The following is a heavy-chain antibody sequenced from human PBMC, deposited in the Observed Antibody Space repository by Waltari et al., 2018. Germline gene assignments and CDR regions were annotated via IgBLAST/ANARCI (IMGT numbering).Heavy chain of an antibody. D-gene: IGHD2-2*03. CDR1: GGSFSGYY. CDR2: INHMGST. J-gene: IGHJ5*02. CDR3: ARGTGYCSSTSCYYDWFDP. Sequence: QVQLQQWGAGLLKPSETLSLTCAVYGGSFSGYYWSWIRQPPGKGLEWIGEINHMGSTNYNPSLKSRVTVAVETSKNQFSLKLSSVTAAGTAVYYCARGTGYCSSTSCYYDWFDPWGQGTLVTVSS. V-gene: IGHV4-34*01.